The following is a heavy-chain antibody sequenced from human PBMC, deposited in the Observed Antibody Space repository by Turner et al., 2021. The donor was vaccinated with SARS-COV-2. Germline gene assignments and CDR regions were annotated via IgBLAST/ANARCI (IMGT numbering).Heavy chain of an antibody. CDR1: GFTFSSYA. D-gene: IGHD3-22*01. CDR2: ISGSGGST. Sequence: EVQLLESGGGLVQPGGSLRLSCAASGFTFSSYAMSWVRQAPGKGLEWVSAISGSGGSTYYADSVKGRFTISRENSKNTLYLQMNSLRAEETAVYYCAKETYYYDSSAYYGNNWFDPWGQGTLVTVSS. J-gene: IGHJ5*02. V-gene: IGHV3-23*01. CDR3: AKETYYYDSSAYYGNNWFDP.